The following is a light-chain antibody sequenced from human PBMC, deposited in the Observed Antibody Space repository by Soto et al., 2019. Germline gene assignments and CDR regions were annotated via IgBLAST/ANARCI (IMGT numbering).Light chain of an antibody. V-gene: IGKV3-20*01. J-gene: IGKJ3*01. CDR1: QSVSSNY. Sequence: EIVLTQSPGTLSLSPGERATLSCRASQSVSSNYIAWYQQKPGRAPRLLIYGASSRATGIPDRFSGSGSGTDFTLTISRLEPEVFAVFYCQQYGSSFTFGPGTKVDIK. CDR3: QQYGSSFT. CDR2: GAS.